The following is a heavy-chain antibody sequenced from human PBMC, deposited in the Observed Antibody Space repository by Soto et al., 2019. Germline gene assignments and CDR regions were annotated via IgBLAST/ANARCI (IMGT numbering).Heavy chain of an antibody. V-gene: IGHV1-18*01. D-gene: IGHD3-3*01. CDR2: ISAYNGNT. CDR3: ARDGMRFLEWLGRPYDFDY. J-gene: IGHJ4*02. CDR1: GYTFISYG. Sequence: GASVKVSCKASGYTFISYGISWVRQAPGQGLEWMGWISAYNGNTNYAQKFQGRVTMTTDTSTSKAYMELRSLRSDDTAVYYCARDGMRFLEWLGRPYDFDYWGQGTLVTVSS.